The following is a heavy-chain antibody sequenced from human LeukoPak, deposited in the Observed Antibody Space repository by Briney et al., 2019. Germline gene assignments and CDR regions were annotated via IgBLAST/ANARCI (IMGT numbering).Heavy chain of an antibody. Sequence: GGSLRLSCEASGFXFSAYAITWVRQAPGKGLEWVSVIYSGGSTHYADSVKGRFTISRDNSKNTLYLQMNNLRPEDTAVYFCARDLRDSRGSYGSDYWGQGTLVTVSS. V-gene: IGHV3-53*01. CDR1: GFXFSAYA. J-gene: IGHJ4*02. D-gene: IGHD1-26*01. CDR3: ARDLRDSRGSYGSDY. CDR2: IYSGGST.